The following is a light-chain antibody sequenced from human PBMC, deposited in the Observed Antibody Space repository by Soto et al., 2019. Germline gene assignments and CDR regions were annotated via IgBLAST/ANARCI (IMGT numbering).Light chain of an antibody. V-gene: IGKV4-1*01. CDR2: WAS. Sequence: DIVMTQSSDSLAVSLGERATINCKSSQSVLYSSNNKNFLTWYQQKPGQPPKLLISWASTREFGVPDRFSGSRSGTDFTLTISSLQAEDVAVYYCQQYYSIPYTFGQGTKLEIK. CDR1: QSVLYSSNNKNF. J-gene: IGKJ2*01. CDR3: QQYYSIPYT.